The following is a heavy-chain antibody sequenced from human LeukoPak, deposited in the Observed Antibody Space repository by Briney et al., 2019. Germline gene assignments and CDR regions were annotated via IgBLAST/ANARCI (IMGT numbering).Heavy chain of an antibody. CDR3: ARDDCTNGVCYKGDY. V-gene: IGHV1-18*01. J-gene: IGHJ4*02. D-gene: IGHD2-8*01. Sequence: ASVKVSCKATGYTFTSYGISWVRQAPGQGLEWMGWISAYNGNTNYAQKLQGRVTMTTDTSTSTVYMELRSLRSDDTAVYYCARDDCTNGVCYKGDYWGQGTLVTVPS. CDR1: GYTFTSYG. CDR2: ISAYNGNT.